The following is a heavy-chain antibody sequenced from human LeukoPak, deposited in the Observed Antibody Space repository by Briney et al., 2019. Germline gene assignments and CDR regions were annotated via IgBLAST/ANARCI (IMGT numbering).Heavy chain of an antibody. J-gene: IGHJ4*02. V-gene: IGHV1-8*01. CDR2: MNPNSGNT. D-gene: IGHD3-16*01. CDR1: GYTFTSYD. CDR3: ARVPQGALLRERTFDY. Sequence: GASVKVSCKASGYTFTSYDINWVRQATGQGLEWMGWMNPNSGNTGYAQKFQGRVTMTRNTSISTAYMELSSLRSEDTAVYYCARVPQGALLRERTFDYWGQGTLVTVSS.